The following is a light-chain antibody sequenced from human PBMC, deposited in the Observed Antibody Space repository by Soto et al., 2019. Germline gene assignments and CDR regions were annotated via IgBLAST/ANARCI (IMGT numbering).Light chain of an antibody. J-gene: IGKJ1*01. CDR1: QSISSW. CDR3: QQYNSYSQT. CDR2: DAS. Sequence: DIQMTQSPSPLSASVGDRVTITCRASQSISSWLAWYKQKPGKAPKLLIYDASSLESGVPSRFSGSGSGTEFTLTISSLQPDDFATYYCQQYNSYSQTFGQGTKVEIK. V-gene: IGKV1-5*01.